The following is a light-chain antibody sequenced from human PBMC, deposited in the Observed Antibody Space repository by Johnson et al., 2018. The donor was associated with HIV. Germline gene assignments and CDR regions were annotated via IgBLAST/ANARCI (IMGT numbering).Light chain of an antibody. CDR1: NSNIGNNY. Sequence: QSALTQPPSVSAAPGQKVTISCSGSNSNIGNNYVSWYQQVPGTAPKLLIYDNNKRPSGIPDRFSGSKSGTSATLGITGLQTGDEADYYCGTWDNSLSAYVFGTGTKVTVL. CDR3: GTWDNSLSAYV. CDR2: DNN. V-gene: IGLV1-51*01. J-gene: IGLJ1*01.